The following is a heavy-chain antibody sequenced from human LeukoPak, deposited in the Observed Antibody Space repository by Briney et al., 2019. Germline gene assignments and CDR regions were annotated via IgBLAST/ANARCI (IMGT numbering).Heavy chain of an antibody. J-gene: IGHJ3*02. Sequence: SETLSLTCTVSGGSISSYYWSWIRQPPGKGLEWIGYIYYSGSTNYNPSLKSRVTISVDTSKNQFSLKLSSVTAADTAVYYCARHEAVAGLDDAFDIWGQGTMVTVSS. CDR2: IYYSGST. D-gene: IGHD6-19*01. CDR1: GGSISSYY. V-gene: IGHV4-59*08. CDR3: ARHEAVAGLDDAFDI.